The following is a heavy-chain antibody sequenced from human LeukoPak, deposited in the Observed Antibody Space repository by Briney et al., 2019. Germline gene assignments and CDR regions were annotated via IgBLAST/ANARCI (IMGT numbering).Heavy chain of an antibody. D-gene: IGHD6-19*01. CDR1: GFTFSSNA. CDR2: ISGSGGST. Sequence: PGGSLRLSCAASGFTFSSNAMSWVRQAPGKGLEWVSAISGSGGSTYYASFEERRVPISSDNSKNPLHQQMNSLRAEDTAVYYCAKDPGSGWYWGYFDYWGQGTLVTVSS. CDR3: AKDPGSGWYWGYFDY. V-gene: IGHV3-23*01. J-gene: IGHJ4*02.